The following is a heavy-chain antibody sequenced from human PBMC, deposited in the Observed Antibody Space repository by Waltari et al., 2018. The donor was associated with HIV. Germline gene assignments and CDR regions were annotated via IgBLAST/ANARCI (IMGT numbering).Heavy chain of an antibody. CDR2: INSEGSSI. Sequence: EVQLVESGGGLVQPGGSLRLSCAASGFTFSNYWMHWVRQPPGKGLGCVERINSEGSSITHADSLSGRFTISRDNAKSTLYLQMTSLVAEDTAVYYCASFPIHDYSNKRLGYWGQGTLVTVSS. D-gene: IGHD4-4*01. CDR3: ASFPIHDYSNKRLGY. J-gene: IGHJ4*02. V-gene: IGHV3-74*01. CDR1: GFTFSNYW.